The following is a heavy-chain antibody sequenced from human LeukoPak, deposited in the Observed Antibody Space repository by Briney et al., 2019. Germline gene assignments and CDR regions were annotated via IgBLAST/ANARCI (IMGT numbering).Heavy chain of an antibody. J-gene: IGHJ4*02. V-gene: IGHV3-23*01. D-gene: IGHD2-2*01. CDR3: VNCGPSWPADY. CDR2: ISGSGGST. Sequence: GGSLRLSCAASGFTFSSYAMSWVRQAPGKGLEWVSAISGSGGSTYYADSVKGRFTISRDNSKNTLYLQLNSLTADDTAVYYCVNCGPSWPADYWGQGTLVTVSS. CDR1: GFTFSSYA.